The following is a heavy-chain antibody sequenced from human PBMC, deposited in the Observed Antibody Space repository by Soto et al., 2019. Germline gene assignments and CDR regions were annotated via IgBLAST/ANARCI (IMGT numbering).Heavy chain of an antibody. D-gene: IGHD4-4*01. CDR2: IWYDGSNK. V-gene: IGHV3-33*01. Sequence: GGSLRLSCAASGFTFSSYGMHWVRQAPGKGLEWVAVIWYDGSNKYYADSVKGRFTISRDNSKNTLYLQMNSLRAEDTAVYYCARDNSVTMRKNYYYGMDVWGQGTTVTVSS. J-gene: IGHJ6*02. CDR3: ARDNSVTMRKNYYYGMDV. CDR1: GFTFSSYG.